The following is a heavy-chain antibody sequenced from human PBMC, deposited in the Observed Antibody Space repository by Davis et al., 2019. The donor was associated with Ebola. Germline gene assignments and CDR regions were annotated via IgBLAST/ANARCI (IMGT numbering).Heavy chain of an antibody. Sequence: PSETLSLTCTVSGGSISIYYWSWIRQPAGKGLEWIGRIYNSGSTNYNPSLKSRVTMSVDTSKNQFSLKLTSVTAADTAVYYCAKDRGYYYEGAFDLWGQGTMVTVSS. D-gene: IGHD3-22*01. CDR1: GGSISIYY. J-gene: IGHJ3*01. CDR3: AKDRGYYYEGAFDL. CDR2: IYNSGST. V-gene: IGHV4-4*07.